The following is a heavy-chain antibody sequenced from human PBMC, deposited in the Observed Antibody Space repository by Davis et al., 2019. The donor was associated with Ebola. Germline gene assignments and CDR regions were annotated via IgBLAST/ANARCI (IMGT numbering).Heavy chain of an antibody. V-gene: IGHV4-4*07. CDR2: IYTSGST. CDR3: ARDGSGSYPYYYYGMDV. D-gene: IGHD3-10*01. CDR1: GGSISSYY. J-gene: IGHJ6*02. Sequence: SETLSLTCTVSGGSISSYYWSWIRQPAGKGLEWIGRIYTSGSTNYNPSLKSRVTMSVDTSKNQFSLKLSSVTAADTAVYYCARDGSGSYPYYYYGMDVWGQGTTVTVSS.